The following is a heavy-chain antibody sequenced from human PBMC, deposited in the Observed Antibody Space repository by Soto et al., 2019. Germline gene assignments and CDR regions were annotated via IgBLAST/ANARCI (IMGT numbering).Heavy chain of an antibody. CDR3: GLVEPPNDAFDI. Sequence: SETLSLTCTVSGGSISSYYWSWIRQPPGKGLEWIGYIYYSGSTNYNPSLKSRITISVDTSKNQFSLKLSSVTDADTAVYYCGLVEPPNDAFDIWGQGTMVTVSS. CDR2: IYYSGST. D-gene: IGHD1-26*01. CDR1: GGSISSYY. V-gene: IGHV4-59*01. J-gene: IGHJ3*02.